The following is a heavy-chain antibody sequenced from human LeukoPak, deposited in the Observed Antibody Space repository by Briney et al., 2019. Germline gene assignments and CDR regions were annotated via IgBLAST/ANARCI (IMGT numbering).Heavy chain of an antibody. J-gene: IGHJ5*01. CDR2: IGTYGGDT. CDR1: GYTFINND. CDR3: ARDLWNFYDDSGYNRDFDS. V-gene: IGHV1-18*01. D-gene: IGHD3-22*01. Sequence: ASVKVSCKTSGYTFINNDINWVRQAPGQGLEWMGWIGTYGGDTYYAQKVQGRITVTTDTSTSTVYMELRNLRSDDPAVYYCARDLWNFYDDSGYNRDFDSWGQGTLVTVSS.